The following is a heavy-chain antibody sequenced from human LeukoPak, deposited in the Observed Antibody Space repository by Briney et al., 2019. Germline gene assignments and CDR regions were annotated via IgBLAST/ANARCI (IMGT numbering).Heavy chain of an antibody. D-gene: IGHD2-21*02. CDR3: ARLVYCGGDCYTNDH. J-gene: IGHJ4*02. Sequence: SETLSLTCTVSGGSISSYYWSWIRQPPGKGLEWIGYIYYSGSTNYNPSLKSRVTISADTSKNQFSLKLSSVTAADTVVYYCARLVYCGGDCYTNDHWGQGTLVTVSS. CDR2: IYYSGST. CDR1: GGSISSYY. V-gene: IGHV4-59*08.